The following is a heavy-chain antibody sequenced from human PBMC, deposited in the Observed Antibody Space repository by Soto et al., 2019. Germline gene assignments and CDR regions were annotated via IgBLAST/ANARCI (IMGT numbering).Heavy chain of an antibody. J-gene: IGHJ6*02. CDR3: ARVLALRPPDYYYYGMDV. CDR1: GFTFSSYS. D-gene: IGHD1-7*01. Sequence: GGSLRLSCAASGFTFSSYSMNWVRQAPGKGLEWVSYISSSSSTIYYADSVKGRFTISRDNAKNSLYLQMNSLRDEDTAVYYCARVLALRPPDYYYYGMDVWGQGTTVTVSS. CDR2: ISSSSSTI. V-gene: IGHV3-48*02.